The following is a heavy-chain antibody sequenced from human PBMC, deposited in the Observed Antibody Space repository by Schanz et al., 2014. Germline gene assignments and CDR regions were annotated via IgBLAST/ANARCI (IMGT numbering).Heavy chain of an antibody. CDR3: ARVYRWQHILGHFDS. V-gene: IGHV1-2*02. CDR1: GYTFVGYY. D-gene: IGHD6-13*01. Sequence: QVQLVQSGPEVKKPGASVRVSCQASGYTFVGYYIHWLRQAPGQGLEWMGWINPDSGDTNYVQNFQGRVPMTRETSITKASMDLSRLTSDDTAVYYCARVYRWQHILGHFDSWGQGSLVTVSS. CDR2: INPDSGDT. J-gene: IGHJ4*02.